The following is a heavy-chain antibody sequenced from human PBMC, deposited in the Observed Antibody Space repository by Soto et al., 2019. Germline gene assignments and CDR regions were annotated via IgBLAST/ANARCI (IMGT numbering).Heavy chain of an antibody. CDR1: GFTFDHYW. J-gene: IGHJ4*02. CDR2: IKEDGSEK. V-gene: IGHV3-7*03. Sequence: EVQLVESGGGLVQPGESLRLSCAASGFTFDHYWMTWVRQAPGKGLEWVANIKEDGSEKNYVDSVKGRFTISRDNAKNSLYRQMNSLRAEDTATYYCARCGSENDYWGQGTLVTVSS. D-gene: IGHD5-12*01. CDR3: ARCGSENDY.